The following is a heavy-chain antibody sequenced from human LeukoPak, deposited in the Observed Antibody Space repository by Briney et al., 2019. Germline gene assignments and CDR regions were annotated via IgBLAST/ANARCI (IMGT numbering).Heavy chain of an antibody. J-gene: IGHJ4*02. CDR1: GFTFSSYG. V-gene: IGHV3-33*01. CDR2: IWSDGSNK. D-gene: IGHD5-24*01. CDR3: ARDHRDGYNHFDY. Sequence: PGGSLRLSCAASGFTFSSYGMHWVRQAPGKGLEWVAVIWSDGSNKYYADSVKGRFTISRDNSKNTLYLQMNSLRAEDTAVYYCARDHRDGYNHFDYWGQGTLVTFSP.